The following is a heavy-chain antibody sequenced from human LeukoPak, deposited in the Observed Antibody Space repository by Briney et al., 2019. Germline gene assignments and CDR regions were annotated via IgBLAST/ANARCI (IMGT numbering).Heavy chain of an antibody. CDR1: GFTFSTYV. J-gene: IGHJ4*02. CDR3: VRGTGY. CDR2: ISSNGDNT. Sequence: GGSLRLSCSVSGFTFSTYVMHWVRQAPGEGLEYVSAISSNGDNTYYADSAKGRFTISRDNSKNTLYLQMSSLRADDTAVYYCVRGTGYWGQGTLVTVSS. V-gene: IGHV3-64D*06.